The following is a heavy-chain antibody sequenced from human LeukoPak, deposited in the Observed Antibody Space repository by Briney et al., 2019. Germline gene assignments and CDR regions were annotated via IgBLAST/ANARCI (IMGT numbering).Heavy chain of an antibody. Sequence: SETLSLTCTVSGGSISSGGYYWSWIRQPPGKGLEWIGYIYHSGSTYYNPSLKSRVTISVDWSKNQFSLKLSSVTAADTAVYYCARELKIGNYFDYWGQGTLVTVSS. D-gene: IGHD1-26*01. CDR3: ARELKIGNYFDY. J-gene: IGHJ4*02. CDR2: IYHSGST. V-gene: IGHV4-30-2*01. CDR1: GGSISSGGYY.